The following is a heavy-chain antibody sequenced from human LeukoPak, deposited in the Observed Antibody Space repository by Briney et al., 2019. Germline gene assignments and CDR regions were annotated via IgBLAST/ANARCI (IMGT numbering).Heavy chain of an antibody. CDR3: ARGLRHLRLAPYFDY. D-gene: IGHD6-6*01. J-gene: IGHJ4*02. V-gene: IGHV4-34*01. CDR1: GGSTSSYY. Sequence: PSETLSLTCTVSGGSTSSYYWSWIRQPPGKGLEWIGEINHSGSTNYNPSLKSRVTISVDTSKNQFSLKLSSVTAADTAVYYCARGLRHLRLAPYFDYWGQGTLVTVSS. CDR2: INHSGST.